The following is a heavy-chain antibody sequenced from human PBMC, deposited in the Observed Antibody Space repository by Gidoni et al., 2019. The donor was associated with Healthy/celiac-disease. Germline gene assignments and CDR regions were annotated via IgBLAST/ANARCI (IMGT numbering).Heavy chain of an antibody. Sequence: EVQLVQSGAEVKKPGESLTISRKGYGYSFTSYWIGWVRQMPGKGLEWMGISYPGDSDTGYSPSFQGQVTISADKSISTAYLQWSSLKASDTAMYYCASRRITIFGVVIIDWGQGTLVTVSS. CDR1: GYSFTSYW. CDR3: ASRRITIFGVVIID. CDR2: SYPGDSDT. V-gene: IGHV5-51*01. D-gene: IGHD3-3*01. J-gene: IGHJ4*02.